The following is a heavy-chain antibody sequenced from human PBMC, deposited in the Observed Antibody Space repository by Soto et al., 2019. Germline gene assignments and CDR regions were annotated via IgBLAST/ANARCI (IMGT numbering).Heavy chain of an antibody. Sequence: SETLSLTCTVSGGSISSYYWSWIRQPPGKGLEWIGYIYYSGSTNYNPSLKSRVTISVDTSKNQFSLKLSSVTAADTAVYYCARSIAARPDVWYFDYWGQGTLVTVS. CDR3: ARSIAARPDVWYFDY. D-gene: IGHD6-6*01. J-gene: IGHJ4*02. CDR2: IYYSGST. CDR1: GGSISSYY. V-gene: IGHV4-59*08.